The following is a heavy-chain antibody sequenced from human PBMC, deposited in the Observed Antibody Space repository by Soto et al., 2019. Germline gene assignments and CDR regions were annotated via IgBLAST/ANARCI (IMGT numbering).Heavy chain of an antibody. CDR3: ARDQTNTAMGQAGMDV. CDR1: GFTFSSYA. V-gene: IGHV3-30-3*01. J-gene: IGHJ6*02. D-gene: IGHD5-18*01. Sequence: QVQLVESGGGVVQPGRSLRLSCAASGFTFSSYAMHWVRQAPGKGLEWVAVISYDGSNKYYADSVKGRFTISRDNSKNTLYLQMNSLRAEDTAVYYCARDQTNTAMGQAGMDVWGQGTTVTVSS. CDR2: ISYDGSNK.